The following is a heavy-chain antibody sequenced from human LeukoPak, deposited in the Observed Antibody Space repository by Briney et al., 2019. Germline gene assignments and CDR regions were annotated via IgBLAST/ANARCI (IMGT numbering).Heavy chain of an antibody. V-gene: IGHV6-1*01. J-gene: IGHJ4*02. CDR3: AGSHSSTWYPDC. CDR2: TYYRSKWYN. CDR1: GDSVSINSAT. D-gene: IGHD6-13*01. Sequence: SQTLSLTFAISGDSVSINSATWNWVRKSPSRGLEWLGRTYYRSKWYNEYAASVKSRTTITPDTSKNQFSLHLNSVTPEDTAVYYCAGSHSSTWYPDCWGQGTLVTVSS.